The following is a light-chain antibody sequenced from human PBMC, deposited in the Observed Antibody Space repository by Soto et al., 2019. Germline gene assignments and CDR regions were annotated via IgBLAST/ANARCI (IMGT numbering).Light chain of an antibody. V-gene: IGKV3-20*01. CDR2: GVS. J-gene: IGKJ2*01. CDR1: QSVSSSY. CDR3: QHYGSSSYT. Sequence: EIVLTQSPGTLSLSSGERATLSCRASQSVSSSYLAWYQQKPGQPPRLLIYGVSSRATGVPDRFSGSGSGTDFTLTISRLEPEDFAVYYCQHYGSSSYTFGQGAKLEIK.